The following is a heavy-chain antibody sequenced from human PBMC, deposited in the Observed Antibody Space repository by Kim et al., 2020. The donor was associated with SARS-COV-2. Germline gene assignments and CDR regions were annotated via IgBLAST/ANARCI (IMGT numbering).Heavy chain of an antibody. J-gene: IGHJ5*01. CDR3: ARTGGSTGFYSIDS. V-gene: IGHV3-33*01. CDR2: IRHDESKK. D-gene: IGHD3-22*01. CDR1: GFTFSNYA. Sequence: GGSLRLSCAASGFTFSNYAIHWVRQAPGKGLEWVAVIRHDESKKYYVDSVKGRFTISRDNSNNTLYLQMNSLRAEDTAVYYCARTGGSTGFYSIDSWGQG.